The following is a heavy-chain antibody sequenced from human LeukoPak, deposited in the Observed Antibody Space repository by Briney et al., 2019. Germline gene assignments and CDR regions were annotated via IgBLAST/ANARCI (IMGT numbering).Heavy chain of an antibody. CDR3: AREMGTYYYDSSGYYHAYEYFQH. Sequence: ASVKVSCKASGYTFTGYYMHWVRQAPGQGLEWMGWINPNSGGTNYAQKFQGRVTMTGDTSISTAYMELSRLRSDDTAVYYCAREMGTYYYDSSGYYHAYEYFQHWGQGTLVTVSS. CDR1: GYTFTGYY. CDR2: INPNSGGT. V-gene: IGHV1-2*02. D-gene: IGHD3-22*01. J-gene: IGHJ1*01.